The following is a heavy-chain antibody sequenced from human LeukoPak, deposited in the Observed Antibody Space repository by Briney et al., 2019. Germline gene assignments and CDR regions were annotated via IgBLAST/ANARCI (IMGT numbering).Heavy chain of an antibody. J-gene: IGHJ4*02. CDR1: GFTFSDYW. D-gene: IGHD3-10*01. CDR3: ARDRGPRTGFMVREAYDY. CDR2: INADGSIT. Sequence: GGSLRLSCAASGFTFSDYWIHWVRQAPGKGLVWVSRINADGSITNYADSVKGRFSISRDNAKNTLYLQMSSLRAEDTAVYYCARDRGPRTGFMVREAYDYWGQGTLVTVSS. V-gene: IGHV3-74*01.